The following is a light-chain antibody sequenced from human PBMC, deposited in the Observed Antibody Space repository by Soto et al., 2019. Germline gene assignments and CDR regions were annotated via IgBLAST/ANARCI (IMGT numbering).Light chain of an antibody. CDR2: DVS. CDR1: SSDVGGYNY. V-gene: IGLV2-14*01. CDR3: SSYTSSSTPVV. J-gene: IGLJ2*01. Sequence: QSALTQPASVSGSPGQSITISCTGTSSDVGGYNYVSWYQQHPGKAPKLMIYDVSNRPSGVSNRFSGSKSGNTASLTISGLQDEEAADYYCSSYTSSSTPVVFGGGTKLTVL.